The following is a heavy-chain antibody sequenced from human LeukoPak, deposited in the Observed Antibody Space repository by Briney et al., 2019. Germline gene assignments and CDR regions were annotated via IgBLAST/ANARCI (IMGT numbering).Heavy chain of an antibody. V-gene: IGHV4-4*07. D-gene: IGHD6-19*01. CDR2: IYTSGST. CDR3: ARAPVAGPSHDAFDI. Sequence: ASETLSLTCTVSGGSISSYYWSWIRQPAGKGLEWIGRIYTSGSTNYNPSLKSRVTMSVDTSKNQFSLKLSSVTAADTAVYYCARAPVAGPSHDAFDIWGQGTMVTVSS. CDR1: GGSISSYY. J-gene: IGHJ3*02.